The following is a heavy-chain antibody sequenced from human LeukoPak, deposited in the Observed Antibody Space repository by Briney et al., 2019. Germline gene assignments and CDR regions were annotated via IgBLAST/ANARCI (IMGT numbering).Heavy chain of an antibody. J-gene: IGHJ5*01. V-gene: IGHV3-7*03. CDR2: IRQDGSEK. D-gene: IGHD3-10*01. Sequence: PGGSLRLSCAVSGFTFTDYWMNWVRQAPGKGLEWVASIRQDGSEKTYVDSVKGRFTISRDNTKNSSSLQVNSLRVEDTAVFYCAKDRPNYFGSNGHYYRRNGDSWGQGTLVTVSS. CDR3: AKDRPNYFGSNGHYYRRNGDS. CDR1: GFTFTDYW.